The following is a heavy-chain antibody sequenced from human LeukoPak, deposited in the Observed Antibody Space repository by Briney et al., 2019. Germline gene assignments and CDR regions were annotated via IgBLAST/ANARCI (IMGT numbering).Heavy chain of an antibody. CDR3: ARERGILRGDVFDL. D-gene: IGHD1-26*01. CDR1: GVSFSTYY. J-gene: IGHJ3*01. Sequence: NPADTLSLTCTVSGVSFSTYYWTWIRQPAGNGLEWIGRIYSSGNTSYNPSLESRVTMSIDTSKHQFSLKLTSVTAADTAVYYCARERGILRGDVFDLWGQGTMVTVSS. V-gene: IGHV4-4*07. CDR2: IYSSGNT.